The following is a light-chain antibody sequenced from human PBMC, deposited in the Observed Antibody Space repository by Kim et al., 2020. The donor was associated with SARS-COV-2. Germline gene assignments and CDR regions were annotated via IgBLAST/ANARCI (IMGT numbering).Light chain of an antibody. V-gene: IGKV1-5*03. CDR3: QQYNANSYT. CDR1: QSISGW. Sequence: SASLGDRFTITCRASQSISGWLAWYQQKPGQAPKLLIYKASGLQSGVPSRFSGSGSATEFTLTISSLQPDDFATYYCQQYNANSYTFGQGTELEI. CDR2: KAS. J-gene: IGKJ2*01.